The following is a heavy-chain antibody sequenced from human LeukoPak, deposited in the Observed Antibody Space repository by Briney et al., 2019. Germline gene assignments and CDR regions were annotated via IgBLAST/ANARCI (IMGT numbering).Heavy chain of an antibody. V-gene: IGHV3-30*18. CDR1: GFTFSSYG. CDR3: AKDAWGYYDSSGYCAY. Sequence: GGSLRLSCAASGFTFSSYGMHWVRQAPGKGLEWVAVISYDGSNKYYADSVKGRFTISRDNSKNTLYLQMNSLRAEDTAVYYCAKDAWGYYDSSGYCAYWGQGTLVTVSS. CDR2: ISYDGSNK. D-gene: IGHD3-22*01. J-gene: IGHJ4*02.